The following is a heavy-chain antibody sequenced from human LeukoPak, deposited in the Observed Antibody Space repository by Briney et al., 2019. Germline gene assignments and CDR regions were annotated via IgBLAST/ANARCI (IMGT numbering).Heavy chain of an antibody. CDR3: ARGPRDIVVVDAHYFDY. CDR1: GFTFSIYA. J-gene: IGHJ4*02. CDR2: ISYDGSNK. D-gene: IGHD2-15*01. V-gene: IGHV3-30-3*01. Sequence: GGSLRLSCAASGFTFSIYAMHWVRQAPGKGLEWVAIISYDGSNKYYADSVKGRFTISRDNSKNTLYLQKNRLRAGDTAVYYCARGPRDIVVVDAHYFDYWGQGTLVTVSS.